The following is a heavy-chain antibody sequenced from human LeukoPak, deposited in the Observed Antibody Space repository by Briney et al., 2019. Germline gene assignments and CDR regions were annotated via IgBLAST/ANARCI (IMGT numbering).Heavy chain of an antibody. J-gene: IGHJ4*02. V-gene: IGHV4-34*01. D-gene: IGHD6-19*01. CDR1: GGSFSGYC. Sequence: SETLSLTCAVYGGSFSGYCWSWIRQPPGKGLGWLGVMNHSGSTNYNPSLKSRVTISVDTSKNQFSLKLSSVTAADTAVYYCARGGMSYSRGWPQPHAKEYYFDYWVQGTLVTVSS. CDR3: ARGGMSYSRGWPQPHAKEYYFDY. CDR2: MNHSGST.